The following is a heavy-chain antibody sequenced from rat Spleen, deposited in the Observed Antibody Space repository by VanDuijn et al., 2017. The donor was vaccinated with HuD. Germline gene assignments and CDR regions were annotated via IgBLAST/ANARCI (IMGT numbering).Heavy chain of an antibody. CDR1: GFTFSNYG. Sequence: EVQLVESGGGLVQPGRSLKLSCAASGFTFSNYGMHWIRQAPTKGLEWVASISPSGGSTYYRDSVKGRFTVSRDNAKSTLYLQMDSLRSEDTATYYCVRHPDYSNYFDYWGQGVMVTVSS. J-gene: IGHJ2*01. CDR2: ISPSGGST. V-gene: IGHV5-19*01. CDR3: VRHPDYSNYFDY. D-gene: IGHD1-1*01.